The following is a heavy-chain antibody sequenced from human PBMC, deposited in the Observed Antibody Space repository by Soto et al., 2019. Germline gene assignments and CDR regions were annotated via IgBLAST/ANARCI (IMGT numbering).Heavy chain of an antibody. V-gene: IGHV4-30-2*01. Sequence: QLQLQESGSGLVKPSQTLSLTCAVSGGSISSGGYSWSWIRQPPGKGLEWIGYIYHSGSTYYNPSLKSRVTISVDRSKNQFSLKLISVTGADTAVYYCARGTYDSMVITMRSGDWYFDLWGRGTLVTVSS. CDR3: ARGTYDSMVITMRSGDWYFDL. CDR2: IYHSGST. CDR1: GGSISSGGYS. J-gene: IGHJ2*01. D-gene: IGHD3-22*01.